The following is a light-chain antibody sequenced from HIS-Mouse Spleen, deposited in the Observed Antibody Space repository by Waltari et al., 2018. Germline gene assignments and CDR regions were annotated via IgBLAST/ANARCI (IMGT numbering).Light chain of an antibody. V-gene: IGLV3-10*01. CDR2: EDG. CDR3: YSTDSSGNHRV. CDR1: ALPKKY. J-gene: IGLJ2*01. Sequence: SYELTQPPSVSVSPGQTARITCSGDALPKKYAYWYQQKSGQAPVLVIYEDGERPSGIPEGFSGSSSGTMATLTISGAQVEDEADYYCYSTDSSGNHRVFGGGTKLTVL.